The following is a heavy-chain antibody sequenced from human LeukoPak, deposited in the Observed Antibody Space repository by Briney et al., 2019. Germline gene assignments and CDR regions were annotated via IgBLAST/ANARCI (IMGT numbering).Heavy chain of an antibody. D-gene: IGHD3-22*01. V-gene: IGHV4-34*01. CDR3: ARGRIWYYYDSSGYPGAYYFDY. J-gene: IGHJ4*02. CDR2: INHSGST. Sequence: SETLSLTCAVYGGSFSGYYWSWIRQPPGKGLEWIGEINHSGSTNYNPSLKSRVTISVDTSKNQFSLKLSSVTAADTAVYYCARGRIWYYYDSSGYPGAYYFDYWGQGTLVTVSS. CDR1: GGSFSGYY.